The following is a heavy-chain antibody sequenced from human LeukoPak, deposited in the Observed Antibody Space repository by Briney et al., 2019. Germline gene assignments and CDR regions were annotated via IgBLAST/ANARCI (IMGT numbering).Heavy chain of an antibody. V-gene: IGHV3-48*03. D-gene: IGHD4-17*01. CDR3: ARYYGDSYYYYYYMDV. CDR1: GFTFSSYE. J-gene: IGHJ6*03. Sequence: GGSLRLSCAASGFTFSSYEMNWVRQAPGKGLEWVSYISSSGSTIYYADSVKGRFTISRDNAKNSLYLQMNSLRAEDTAVCYCARYYGDSYYYYYYMDVWGKGTTVTISS. CDR2: ISSSGSTI.